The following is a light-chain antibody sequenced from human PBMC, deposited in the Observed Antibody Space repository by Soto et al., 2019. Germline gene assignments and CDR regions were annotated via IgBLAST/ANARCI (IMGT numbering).Light chain of an antibody. J-gene: IGLJ2*01. V-gene: IGLV4-60*03. Sequence: QAVVTQSSSASASLGSSVKVTCTLSSGHSGYIIAWHQQQPGKAPRYLMKLEGSGTYNKGSGVPDRFSGSSSGADRYLTISNLQSEDEADYYCETWDSNTRVFGGGTKLTVL. CDR2: LEGSGTY. CDR1: SGHSGYI. CDR3: ETWDSNTRV.